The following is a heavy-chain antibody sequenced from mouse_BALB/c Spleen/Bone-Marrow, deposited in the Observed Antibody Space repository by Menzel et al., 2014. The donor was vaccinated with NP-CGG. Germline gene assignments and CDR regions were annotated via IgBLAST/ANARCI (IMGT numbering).Heavy chain of an antibody. J-gene: IGHJ3*01. V-gene: IGHV4-1*02. D-gene: IGHD1-2*01. Sequence: VQLQQSGGGLVQPGGSLKLSCAASGFDFSRYWMSWVRQAPGKGLEWIGEINPDSSTINYTPSLKDKFIIPRDNAKNTLYLQMSKVRSEDTALYYCARLHYYGSFAYWGQGTLVTVSA. CDR2: INPDSSTI. CDR3: ARLHYYGSFAY. CDR1: GFDFSRYW.